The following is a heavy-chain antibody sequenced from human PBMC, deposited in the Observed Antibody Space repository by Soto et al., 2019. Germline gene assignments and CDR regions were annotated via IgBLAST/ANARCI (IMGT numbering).Heavy chain of an antibody. Sequence: GGSLRLSCAASGFTFDDYAMHWVRQAPGKGLEWVSGISWNSGSIGYADSVKGRFTISRDNAKNSLYLQMNSLRSEDTALYYCAKDMGYDLSPLGYFDYWGQGTLVTVS. CDR2: ISWNSGSI. D-gene: IGHD5-12*01. CDR3: AKDMGYDLSPLGYFDY. V-gene: IGHV3-9*01. CDR1: GFTFDDYA. J-gene: IGHJ4*02.